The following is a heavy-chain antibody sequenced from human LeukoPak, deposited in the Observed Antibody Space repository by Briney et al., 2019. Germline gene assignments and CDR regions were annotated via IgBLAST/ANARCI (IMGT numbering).Heavy chain of an antibody. D-gene: IGHD6-19*01. V-gene: IGHV3-7*01. CDR1: GFTFSSYW. J-gene: IGHJ4*02. CDR2: IKQDGSEK. CDR3: ARDYRTGYSSGWYYFDY. Sequence: GGSLRLSCAASGFTFSSYWMSWVRQAPGKGLEWVANIKQDGSEKYYVDSVKGRFTISRDNAKNSLYLQMNSLRAEDTAVYYCARDYRTGYSSGWYYFDYWGQGTLVPVSS.